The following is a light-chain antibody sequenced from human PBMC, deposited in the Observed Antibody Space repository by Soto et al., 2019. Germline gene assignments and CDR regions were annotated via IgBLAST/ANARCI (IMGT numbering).Light chain of an antibody. CDR1: NTDVGAYDY. CDR3: SSYAGSSTWV. V-gene: IGLV2-14*03. CDR2: DVI. Sequence: QSALTQPASVSGSPGQSITISCSGTNTDVGAYDYVSWYQQHPGKAPKLILYDVINRPSGVSDRFSGSKSGNTASLTISGLQAEDEAEYFCSSYAGSSTWVFGGGTKLTVL. J-gene: IGLJ3*02.